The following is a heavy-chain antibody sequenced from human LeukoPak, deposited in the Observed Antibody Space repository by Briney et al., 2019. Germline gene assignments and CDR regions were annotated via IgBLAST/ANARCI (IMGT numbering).Heavy chain of an antibody. Sequence: PGRSLRLSCAASGFTFSSYGMHWVRQAPGKGLEWVAVISYDGSNKYYADSVKGRFTISRDNSKNTLYLQMNSLRAEDTAVYYCARDGPERVADLFDYWGQGTLVTVSS. CDR3: ARDGPERVADLFDY. J-gene: IGHJ4*02. D-gene: IGHD6-19*01. V-gene: IGHV3-30*03. CDR1: GFTFSSYG. CDR2: ISYDGSNK.